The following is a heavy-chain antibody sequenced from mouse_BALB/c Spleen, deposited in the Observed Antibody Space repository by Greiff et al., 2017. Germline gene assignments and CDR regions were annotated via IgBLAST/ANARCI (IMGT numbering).Heavy chain of an antibody. Sequence: VKLVESGPGLVQPSQSLSITCTVSGFSLTSYGVHWVRQSPGKGLEWLGVIWSGGSTDYNAAFISRLSISKDNSKSQVFFKMNSLQANDTAIYYCARYREGNYAMDYWGQGTSVTVSS. CDR3: ARYREGNYAMDY. CDR2: IWSGGST. D-gene: IGHD2-14*01. V-gene: IGHV2-2*02. J-gene: IGHJ4*01. CDR1: GFSLTSYG.